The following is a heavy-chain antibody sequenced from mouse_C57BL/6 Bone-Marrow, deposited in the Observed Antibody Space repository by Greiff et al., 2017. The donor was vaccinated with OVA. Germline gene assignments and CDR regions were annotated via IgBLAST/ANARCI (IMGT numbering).Heavy chain of an antibody. J-gene: IGHJ2*01. CDR2: ISSGSSTI. CDR1: GFTFSDYG. D-gene: IGHD1-1*01. CDR3: ARENYGSSYRGYYFDY. Sequence: EVKLVESGGGLVKSGGSLKLSCAASGFTFSDYGMHWVRQAPEKGLEWVAYISSGSSTIYYADTVKGRFTISRDNAKNTLFLQMTSLRSEDTAMYYCARENYGSSYRGYYFDYWGQGTTLTVSS. V-gene: IGHV5-17*01.